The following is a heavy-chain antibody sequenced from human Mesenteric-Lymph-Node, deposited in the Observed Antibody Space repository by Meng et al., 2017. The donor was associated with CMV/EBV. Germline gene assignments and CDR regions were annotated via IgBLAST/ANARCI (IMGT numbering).Heavy chain of an antibody. CDR1: GYTFTDSY. V-gene: IGHV1-69*04. Sequence: SVKVSCKASGYTFTDSYIHWVRQAPGQGLEWMGRIIPIVGVPSYAQDFQGRVTIAADRSTRTAYLELKSLRSGDTAVYYCARVYDQVNGMDVWGQGTTVTVSS. J-gene: IGHJ6*02. CDR2: IIPIVGVP. CDR3: ARVYDQVNGMDV. D-gene: IGHD2-8*01.